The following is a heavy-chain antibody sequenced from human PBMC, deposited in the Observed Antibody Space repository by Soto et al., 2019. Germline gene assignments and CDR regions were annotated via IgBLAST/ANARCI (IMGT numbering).Heavy chain of an antibody. CDR2: IYYSGST. D-gene: IGHD3-22*01. J-gene: IGHJ1*01. Sequence: KPSETLSLTCTVSGGSISSYYWSWIRQPPGKGLEWIGYIYYSGSTNYNPSLKSRVTISVDTSKNQFSLKLSSVTAADTAVYYCARGGYYDSSGVTASCGQGTL. V-gene: IGHV4-59*01. CDR1: GGSISSYY. CDR3: ARGGYYDSSGVTAS.